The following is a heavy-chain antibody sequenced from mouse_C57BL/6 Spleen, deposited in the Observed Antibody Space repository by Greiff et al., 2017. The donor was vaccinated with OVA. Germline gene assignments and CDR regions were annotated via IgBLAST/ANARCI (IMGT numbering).Heavy chain of an antibody. CDR3: TTMVKEWFAY. CDR2: IHPNSGST. Sequence: QVQLQQPGAELVKPGASVKLSCKASGYTFTSYWMHWVKQRPGQGLEWIGMIHPNSGSTNYNEKFKGKATLPVDKSSSTAYLQLSSLTSEDSADYSCTTMVKEWFAYWGQGTLVTVSA. D-gene: IGHD2-2*01. V-gene: IGHV1-64*01. J-gene: IGHJ3*01. CDR1: GYTFTSYW.